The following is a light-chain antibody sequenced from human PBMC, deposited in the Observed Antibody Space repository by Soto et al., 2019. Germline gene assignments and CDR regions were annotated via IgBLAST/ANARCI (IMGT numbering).Light chain of an antibody. CDR3: QHYNSYST. Sequence: DIQMTQSPSTLSGSVGDRVTITCRASQTISSWLAWYQQKPGKAPKLLIYKASTLKSGVPSRFSGSGSGTEFTLTISSLPPDDFATYYCQHYNSYSTFGQGTRLEIK. CDR2: KAS. CDR1: QTISSW. V-gene: IGKV1-5*03. J-gene: IGKJ5*01.